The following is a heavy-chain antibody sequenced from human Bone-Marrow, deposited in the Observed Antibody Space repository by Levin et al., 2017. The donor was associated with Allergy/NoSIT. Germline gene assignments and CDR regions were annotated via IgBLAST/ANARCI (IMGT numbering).Heavy chain of an antibody. D-gene: IGHD5-12*01. V-gene: IGHV3-23*01. CDR2: ISGSGSST. CDR1: GFTFNSYA. J-gene: IGHJ4*02. Sequence: LSLTCAASGFTFNSYALSWVRQAPGKGLEWVSAISGSGSSTYYADSVKGRFTISRDNSKTTLYLQMNSLRAEDTAVYYCAKGAGWVAGEVALIWGQGTLVTVSS. CDR3: AKGAGWVAGEVALI.